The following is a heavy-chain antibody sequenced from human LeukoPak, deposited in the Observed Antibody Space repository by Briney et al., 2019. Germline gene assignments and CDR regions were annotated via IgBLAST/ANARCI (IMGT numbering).Heavy chain of an antibody. Sequence: GGSLRLSCAASGFSFSVYWMHWVRQAPGKGPVWVSRIKTDGSITDYADFVKGGFTISRDNAKNTLYLQMNSLRAEDTAVYYCARVNLLGYCTNNVCPGGGVPFDYWGQGTLVTVSS. CDR3: ARVNLLGYCTNNVCPGGGVPFDY. D-gene: IGHD2-8*01. J-gene: IGHJ4*02. CDR1: GFSFSVYW. CDR2: IKTDGSIT. V-gene: IGHV3-74*01.